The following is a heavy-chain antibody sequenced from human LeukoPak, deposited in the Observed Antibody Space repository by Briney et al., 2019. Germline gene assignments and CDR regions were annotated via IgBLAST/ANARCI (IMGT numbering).Heavy chain of an antibody. J-gene: IGHJ4*02. D-gene: IGHD3-22*01. CDR3: ARVRDYYDSSAYYYYFDY. Sequence: PGGSLRLSCAASGFTFSSYAMSWVRHAPGMGLEWVSTISDSGGSTYYADSVKGRFTISRDNSKNTLYLQMNSLRAKDTAVYYCARVRDYYDSSAYYYYFDYWGQGTLVTVSS. CDR2: ISDSGGST. CDR1: GFTFSSYA. V-gene: IGHV3-23*01.